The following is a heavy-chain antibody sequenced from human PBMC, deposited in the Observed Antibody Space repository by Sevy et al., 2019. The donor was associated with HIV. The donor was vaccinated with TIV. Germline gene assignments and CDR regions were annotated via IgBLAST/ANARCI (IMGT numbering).Heavy chain of an antibody. V-gene: IGHV3-30*04. CDR3: ARDGLGGFAQTLDV. CDR1: GFSFSSYA. Sequence: GGSLRLSCAASGFSFSSYAMLWVCQAPGKGLDWVALILYDGSNKYYADSVKGRFTISRDNAKNTLYLQMNSLRPEDTAVYYCARDGLGGFAQTLDVWGQGTTVTVSS. J-gene: IGHJ6*02. CDR2: ILYDGSNK. D-gene: IGHD3-16*01.